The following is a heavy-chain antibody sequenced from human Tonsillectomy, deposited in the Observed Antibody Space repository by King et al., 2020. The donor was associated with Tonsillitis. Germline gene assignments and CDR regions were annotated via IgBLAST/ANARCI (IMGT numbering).Heavy chain of an antibody. CDR2: IIPIFGTA. J-gene: IGHJ3*02. D-gene: IGHD3-22*01. V-gene: IGHV1-69*01. CDR1: GGTFSSYA. Sequence: QVQLVESGAEVKKPGSSVKVSCKASGGTFSSYAISWVRQAPGQGLEWMGGIIPIFGTANYAQKFQGRVTITADESTSTAYMELSSLRSEDTAVYYCARDANVVITDSRAFDIWGQGTMVTVSS. CDR3: ARDANVVITDSRAFDI.